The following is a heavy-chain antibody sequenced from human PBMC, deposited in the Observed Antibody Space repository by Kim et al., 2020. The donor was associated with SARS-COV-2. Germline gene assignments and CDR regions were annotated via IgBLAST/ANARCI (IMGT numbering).Heavy chain of an antibody. Sequence: SETLSLTCTVSGGSVSSGSYYWSWIRQPPGKGLEWIGYIYYSGSTNYNPSLKSRVTISVDTSKNQFSLKLSSVTAADTAVYYCAREGGVTMIAEDWVGFDYWGQGTLVTVSS. CDR1: GGSVSSGSYY. D-gene: IGHD3-22*01. CDR3: AREGGVTMIAEDWVGFDY. J-gene: IGHJ4*02. V-gene: IGHV4-61*01. CDR2: IYYSGST.